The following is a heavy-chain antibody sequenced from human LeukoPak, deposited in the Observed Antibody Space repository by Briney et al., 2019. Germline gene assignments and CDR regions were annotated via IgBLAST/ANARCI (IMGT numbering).Heavy chain of an antibody. CDR3: AAEYGSGSYYKNY. J-gene: IGHJ4*02. CDR1: GFILSGYA. D-gene: IGHD3-10*01. V-gene: IGHV3-21*01. Sequence: PGGSLRLSCGASGFILSGYAMNWVRQAPGKGLEWVSYISGDSDFIYYADSVKGRFTISRDNAKNSLYLQMNSLRAEDTAVYYCAAEYGSGSYYKNYWGQGTLVTVSS. CDR2: ISGDSDFI.